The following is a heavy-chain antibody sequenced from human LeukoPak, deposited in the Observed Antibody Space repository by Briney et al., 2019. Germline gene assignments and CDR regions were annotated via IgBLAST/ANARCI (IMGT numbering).Heavy chain of an antibody. J-gene: IGHJ4*02. D-gene: IGHD2-2*01. CDR2: IYHSGST. CDR1: GYSISSGYY. CDR3: ARGEGSVVVENFDY. V-gene: IGHV4-38-2*01. Sequence: SETASLTCAVSGYSISSGYYWGWIRQPPGKGLEWIGSIYHSGSTYYNPSLKSRVTISVDTSKNQFSLKLSSVTAADTAVYYCARGEGSVVVENFDYWGQGALATVSS.